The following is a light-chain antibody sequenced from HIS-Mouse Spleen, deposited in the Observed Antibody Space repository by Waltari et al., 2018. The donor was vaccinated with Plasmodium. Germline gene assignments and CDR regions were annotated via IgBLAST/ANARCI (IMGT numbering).Light chain of an antibody. J-gene: IGLJ3*02. CDR3: QSADSSGTPNWV. V-gene: IGLV3-25*03. CDR1: ALPKQY. CDR2: KDS. Sequence: SYELTQPPSVSVSPGQTARITCSGDALPKQYAYWYQQKPGQAPVLGIYKDSERPSGIPERFSGSSSGTTVTLTISGVQAEDETDYYWQSADSSGTPNWVFGGGTKLTVL.